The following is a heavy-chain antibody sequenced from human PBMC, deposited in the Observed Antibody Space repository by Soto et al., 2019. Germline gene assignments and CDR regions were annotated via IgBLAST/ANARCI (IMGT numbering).Heavy chain of an antibody. D-gene: IGHD3-9*01. CDR2: IIPIFGTA. J-gene: IGHJ6*02. Sequence: ASVKVSCKASGGTFSSYAISWVRQAPGQGLEWMGGIIPIFGTANYAQKFQGRVTITADESTSTAYMELSSLRSEDTAVYYCARGSVLLXYFDWLLPNTYYYGMDVWGQGTTVTVSS. V-gene: IGHV1-69*13. CDR1: GGTFSSYA. CDR3: ARGSVLLXYFDWLLPNTYYYGMDV.